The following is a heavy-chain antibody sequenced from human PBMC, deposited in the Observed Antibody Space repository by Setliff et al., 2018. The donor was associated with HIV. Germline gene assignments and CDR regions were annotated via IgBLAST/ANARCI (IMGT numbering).Heavy chain of an antibody. D-gene: IGHD6-6*01. Sequence: GESLKISCAASGFTVSSNYMTWVRQAPGKGLEWVSVIYTGGSTHYADPVKGRFVISRDNSKNTVYLQMNRLRVEDTAVYYCARDQSIFAESAIMAARPRYYYGMDVWGHGTTVTVSS. J-gene: IGHJ6*02. CDR1: GFTVSSNY. V-gene: IGHV3-66*01. CDR3: ARDQSIFAESAIMAARPRYYYGMDV. CDR2: IYTGGST.